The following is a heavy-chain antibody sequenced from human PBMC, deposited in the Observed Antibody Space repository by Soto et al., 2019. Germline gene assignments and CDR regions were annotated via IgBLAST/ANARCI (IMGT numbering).Heavy chain of an antibody. J-gene: IGHJ4*02. CDR1: GYTFTDYF. V-gene: IGHV1-2*02. CDR2: INSNNGAT. Sequence: QVQLVQSGAEVKRPGASVKVSCKTSGYTFTDYFIQWVRQAPGQGLEWMGWINSNNGATKYAQKFQGRVIMTMDTSTNTAYMELTRLTSDDRAVYYCSTDASNGGYFAYWGQGALVSVSS. D-gene: IGHD6-19*01. CDR3: STDASNGGYFAY.